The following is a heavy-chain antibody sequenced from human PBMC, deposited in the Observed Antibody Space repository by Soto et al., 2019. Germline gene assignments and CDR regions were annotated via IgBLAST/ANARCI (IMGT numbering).Heavy chain of an antibody. CDR1: GGSISSGGYS. CDR2: IYHSGST. V-gene: IGHV4-30-2*01. CDR3: ARMTTVTTNYFDY. J-gene: IGHJ4*02. D-gene: IGHD4-17*01. Sequence: QLQLRESGSGLVKPSQTLSLTCAVSGGSISSGGYSWSWIRQPPGKGLEWIGYIYHSGSTYYNPSLKSRVTISVDRSKNQFSLKLSSVTAADTAVYYCARMTTVTTNYFDYWGQGTLVTVSS.